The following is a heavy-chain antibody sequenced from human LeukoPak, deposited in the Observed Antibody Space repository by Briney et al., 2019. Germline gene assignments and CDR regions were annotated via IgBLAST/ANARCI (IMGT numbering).Heavy chain of an antibody. CDR3: AKQARFGDTYYYYGMDV. J-gene: IGHJ6*04. Sequence: GESLKISCKGSGSSFTSYWISWVRPMPGKGLEWMGRIDPSDSYTNYSPSFQGHVTISADKSISTAYLQWSSLKASDTAMYYCAKQARFGDTYYYYGMDVWGKGTTVTVSS. CDR2: IDPSDSYT. D-gene: IGHD3-10*01. V-gene: IGHV5-10-1*01. CDR1: GSSFTSYW.